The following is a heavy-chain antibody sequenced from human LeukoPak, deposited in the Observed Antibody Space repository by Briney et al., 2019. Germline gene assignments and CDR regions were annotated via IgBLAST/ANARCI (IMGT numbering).Heavy chain of an antibody. CDR3: AKDITYGGNSGHFDY. V-gene: IGHV3-9*01. J-gene: IGHJ4*02. Sequence: GRSLRLSCAASGFTFDDYAMHWVRQAPGKGLEWVSGISWNSNGIGYADSVKGRFTISRDNAKNSLYLQMNSLRAEDSAFYYCAKDITYGGNSGHFDYWGQGTLVTVSP. CDR1: GFTFDDYA. CDR2: ISWNSNGI. D-gene: IGHD4-23*01.